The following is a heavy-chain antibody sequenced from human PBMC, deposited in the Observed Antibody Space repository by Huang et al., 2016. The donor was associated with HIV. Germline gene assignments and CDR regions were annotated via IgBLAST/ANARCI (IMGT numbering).Heavy chain of an antibody. D-gene: IGHD3-22*01. CDR2: ISASSVDT. V-gene: IGHV1-18*01. Sequence: QIQLMQSGPELKQPGASVKVSCKASGYTFTSYGITWVRQAPGQGPGWMGWISASSVDTEYAQKFQGRVTLTTDTSTNIADMELRSLRSDDTAKYYCARDPKYHRIGYYRQRRGIDIWGQGTMVIVSS. CDR3: ARDPKYHRIGYYRQRRGIDI. CDR1: GYTFTSYG. J-gene: IGHJ3*02.